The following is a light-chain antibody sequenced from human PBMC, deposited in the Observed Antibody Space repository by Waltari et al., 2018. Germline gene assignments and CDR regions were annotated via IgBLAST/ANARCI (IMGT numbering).Light chain of an antibody. Sequence: EIVMTQSPATLSVSPGERATLSCRASQSVTSNLAWYQQEPGQAPRLLIYDASTRATDIPARFSGSGSGTEFTRTISSLQSEDFAVYYCQQYHNWPLTFAGGTKVEIK. J-gene: IGKJ4*01. V-gene: IGKV3-15*01. CDR2: DAS. CDR3: QQYHNWPLT. CDR1: QSVTSN.